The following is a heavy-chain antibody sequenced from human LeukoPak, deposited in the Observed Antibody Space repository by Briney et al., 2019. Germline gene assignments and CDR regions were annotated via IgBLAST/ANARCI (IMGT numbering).Heavy chain of an antibody. J-gene: IGHJ4*02. D-gene: IGHD6-13*01. CDR1: GGSISSYY. V-gene: IGHV4-59*12. CDR2: IYYSGST. CDR3: ARALAAPGYYFDY. Sequence: SETLSLTCTVSGGSISSYYWSWIRQPPGKGLEWIGYIYYSGSTNYNPSLKSRVTISVDTSKNQFSLKLSSVTAADTAVYYCARALAAPGYYFDYWGQGTLVTVSS.